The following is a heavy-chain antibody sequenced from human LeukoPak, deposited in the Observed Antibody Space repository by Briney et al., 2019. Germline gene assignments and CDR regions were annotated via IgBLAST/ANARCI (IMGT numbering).Heavy chain of an antibody. CDR1: GGSISSGSYY. Sequence: TLSLTCAVSGGSISSGSYYWSWIRQPAGKGLEWIGRIYTSGSTNYNPSLKSRVTISVDTSKNQFSLKLSSVTAADTAAYYCARLYSSSFDPWGRGTLVTVSS. CDR3: ARLYSSSFDP. V-gene: IGHV4-61*02. D-gene: IGHD6-13*01. J-gene: IGHJ5*02. CDR2: IYTSGST.